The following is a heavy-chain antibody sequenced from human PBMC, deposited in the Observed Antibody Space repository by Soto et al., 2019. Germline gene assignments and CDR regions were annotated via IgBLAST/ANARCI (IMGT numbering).Heavy chain of an antibody. V-gene: IGHV3-33*01. J-gene: IGHJ4*02. CDR3: ARFPYCYDSSGPTPLDY. CDR1: GFTFSSYG. Sequence: GGSLRLSCAASGFTFSSYGMHWVRQAPGKGLEWVAVIWYDGSNKYYADSVKGRFTISRDNSKNTLYLQMNSLRAEDTAVYYCARFPYCYDSSGPTPLDYWGQGTLVTVSS. D-gene: IGHD3-22*01. CDR2: IWYDGSNK.